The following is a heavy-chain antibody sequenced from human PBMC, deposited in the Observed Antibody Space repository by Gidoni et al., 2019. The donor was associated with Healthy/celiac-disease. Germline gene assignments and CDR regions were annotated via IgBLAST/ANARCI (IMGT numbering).Heavy chain of an antibody. D-gene: IGHD1-26*01. V-gene: IGHV3-23*01. CDR1: GFTFSSYA. CDR3: ATQHGIVGATGDY. Sequence: EVQLLESGGGLVQPGGSLRLSCAASGFTFSSYAMSWVRQAPGKGLEWVSAISGSGGSTYYADSVKGRFTISRDNSKNTLYLQMNSLRAEDTAVYYCATQHGIVGATGDYWGQGTLVTVSS. J-gene: IGHJ4*02. CDR2: ISGSGGST.